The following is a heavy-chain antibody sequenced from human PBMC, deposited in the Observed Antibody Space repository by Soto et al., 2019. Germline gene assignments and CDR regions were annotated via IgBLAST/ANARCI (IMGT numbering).Heavy chain of an antibody. V-gene: IGHV4-38-2*01. D-gene: IGHD2-15*01. CDR3: ARVKLAGRGSVKY. CDR2: IYHSGNT. J-gene: IGHJ4*02. Sequence: SDTLCLTCAISGYSITNGNYWGWVRQSPGQGLEWIGSIYHSGNTYYNPSLKSRVTISLDKSKKQFSMKLTSVTAEDTAMDDGARVKLAGRGSVKYWGKGSMVTVS. CDR1: GYSITNGNY.